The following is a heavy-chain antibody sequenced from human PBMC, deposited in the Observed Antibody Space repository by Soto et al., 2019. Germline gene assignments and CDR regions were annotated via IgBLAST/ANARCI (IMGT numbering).Heavy chain of an antibody. D-gene: IGHD3-10*01. Sequence: QVQLVQSGAEVKKPGSSVKVSCKASGGTFSSYAISWVRQAPGQGLEWMGGIIPIFGTANYAQKFQGRVXITADESTSTXXMXLXXLRSEDTAVYYCARGQVTMVRGVIRNYYYYYGMDVWGQGTTVTVSS. V-gene: IGHV1-69*12. J-gene: IGHJ6*02. CDR2: IIPIFGTA. CDR3: ARGQVTMVRGVIRNYYYYYGMDV. CDR1: GGTFSSYA.